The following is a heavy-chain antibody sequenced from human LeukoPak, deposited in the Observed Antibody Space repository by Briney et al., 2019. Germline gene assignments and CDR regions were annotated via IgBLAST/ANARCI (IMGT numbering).Heavy chain of an antibody. D-gene: IGHD3-10*01. J-gene: IGHJ3*02. V-gene: IGHV1-69*13. CDR2: IIPIFGTA. Sequence: ASVKVSCKASGYTFTGYYMHWVRQAPGQGLEWMGGIIPIFGTANYAQKFQGRVTITADESTSTAYMELSSLRSEDTAVYYCAREAPNYGSGSSGAFDIWGQGTMVTVSS. CDR3: AREAPNYGSGSSGAFDI. CDR1: GYTFTGYY.